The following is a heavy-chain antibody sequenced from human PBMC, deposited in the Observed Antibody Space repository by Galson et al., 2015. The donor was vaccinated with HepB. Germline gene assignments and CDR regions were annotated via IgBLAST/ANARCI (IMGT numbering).Heavy chain of an antibody. CDR1: GFPFNNAW. CDR3: TTDVYYSTYWSWLDP. V-gene: IGHV3-15*01. D-gene: IGHD2-8*02. J-gene: IGHJ5*02. CDR2: IKSKTDDETT. Sequence: SLRLSCAASGFPFNNAWMTWVRQAPGMGLEWVGRIKSKTDDETTDYAAPVKGRLTISRDDSKNRLYLQMNSLKTEDTAVYYCTTDVYYSTYWSWLDPWGQGTLVTVSS.